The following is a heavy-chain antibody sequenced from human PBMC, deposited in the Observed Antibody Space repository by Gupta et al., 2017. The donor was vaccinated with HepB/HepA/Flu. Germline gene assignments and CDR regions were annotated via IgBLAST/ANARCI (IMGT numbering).Heavy chain of an antibody. CDR1: GFTFSSYG. CDR3: AKDPKKYSSGWYYDY. D-gene: IGHD6-19*01. CDR2: ISYDGSNK. V-gene: IGHV3-30*18. Sequence: QVQLVESGGGVVQPGRSLRLSCAASGFTFSSYGMHWVRQAPGKGLEWVAVISYDGSNKYYADSVKGRFTISRDNSKNTLYLQMNSLRAEDTAVYYCAKDPKKYSSGWYYDYWGQGTLVTVSS. J-gene: IGHJ4*02.